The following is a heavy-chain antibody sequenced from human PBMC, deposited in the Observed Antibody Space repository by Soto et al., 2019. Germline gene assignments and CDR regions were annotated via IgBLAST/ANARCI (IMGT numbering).Heavy chain of an antibody. CDR3: SRDDPSGKSPDY. J-gene: IGHJ4*02. V-gene: IGHV3-72*01. CDR1: LVSAFNFRDQY. D-gene: IGHD2-15*01. Sequence: GGSLRLSCTVSLVSAFNFRDQYMDWVRQAPGKGVERVGRTRNRVNSFSTAYAASVQGRFPISRDDSKNTVYLQMNRLKTEDTAVYYCSRDDPSGKSPDYWGQGSLVTLSS. CDR2: TRNRVNSFST.